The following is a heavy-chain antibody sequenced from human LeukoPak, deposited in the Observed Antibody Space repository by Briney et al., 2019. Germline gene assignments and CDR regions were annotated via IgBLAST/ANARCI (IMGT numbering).Heavy chain of an antibody. V-gene: IGHV3-48*03. CDR2: LTPGGTI. J-gene: IGHJ4*02. CDR3: VRDLSASYYDF. Sequence: PGGSPRLSCAASGFTFGSYTMHWVRQAPGKGLEWVSYLTPGGTIYYGDPVRGRFTISRDNAKSSLYLQMNSLRVEDTAVYYCVRDLSASYYDFWGQGTLVTVSS. D-gene: IGHD3-3*01. CDR1: GFTFGSYT.